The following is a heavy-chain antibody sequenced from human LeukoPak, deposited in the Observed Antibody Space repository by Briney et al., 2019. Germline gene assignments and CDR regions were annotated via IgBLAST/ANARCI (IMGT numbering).Heavy chain of an antibody. CDR3: AKKLGDGSAYPFDI. CDR2: IYSGGTT. Sequence: GGSLRLSCAASGFTFSSYSMNWVRQAPGKGLEWVSVIYSGGTTYYADSVKGRFTISRDNSKNTLYLQMNSLRAEDTAVYYCAKKLGDGSAYPFDIWGQGTMVTVSS. V-gene: IGHV3-66*01. D-gene: IGHD3-22*01. CDR1: GFTFSSYS. J-gene: IGHJ3*02.